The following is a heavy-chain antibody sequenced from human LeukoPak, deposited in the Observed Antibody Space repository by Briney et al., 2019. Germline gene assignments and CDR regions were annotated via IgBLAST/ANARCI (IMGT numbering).Heavy chain of an antibody. J-gene: IGHJ4*02. D-gene: IGHD4/OR15-4a*01. CDR2: IYSDNT. CDR3: ARRAGAYSHPYDY. V-gene: IGHV3-53*01. Sequence: GGYLRLSCTVAGFTVSSSSMSWVRMAPGKGLEWVSFIYSDNTHYSDSVKGRFTISRDNSKNTLYLQMNSLRAEDTAVYYCARRAGAYSHPYDYWGQGTLVTVSS. CDR1: GFTVSSSS.